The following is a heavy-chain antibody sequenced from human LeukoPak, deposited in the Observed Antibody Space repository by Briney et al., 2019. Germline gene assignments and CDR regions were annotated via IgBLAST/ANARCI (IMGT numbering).Heavy chain of an antibody. CDR3: ARHRGGSSPSVFDS. CDR1: GGSFSSSSYY. V-gene: IGHV4-39*01. Sequence: SSETLSLTCTVSGGSFSSSSYYWGWIRQPPGKGLEWIGSVYYSGSTYYNPSLKSRVTISVDTSENQFSLKMSSVTAADTTLFYCARHRGGSSPSVFDSWGQGTLVTVSS. CDR2: VYYSGST. D-gene: IGHD2-15*01. J-gene: IGHJ4*02.